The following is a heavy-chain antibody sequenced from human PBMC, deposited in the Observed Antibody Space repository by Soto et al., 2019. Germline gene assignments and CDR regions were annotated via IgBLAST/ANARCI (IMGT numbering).Heavy chain of an antibody. CDR3: TRVVRSTVGQNYFDP. CDR1: GFTFSDHD. V-gene: IGHV3-72*01. J-gene: IGHJ5*02. D-gene: IGHD1-7*01. Sequence: AGGSLRLSCAASGFTFSDHDMDWVRQAPGKGLEWVGRIRNKANSYTTIYAASVKGRFTFSRDDSKNPLYFQMNSLKTEDTAVYYCTRVVRSTVGQNYFDPWGQGTQVTVSS. CDR2: IRNKANSYTT.